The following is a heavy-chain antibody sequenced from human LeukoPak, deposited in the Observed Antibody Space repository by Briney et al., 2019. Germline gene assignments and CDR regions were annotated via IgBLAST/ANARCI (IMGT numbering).Heavy chain of an antibody. D-gene: IGHD3-22*01. V-gene: IGHV3-30*18. CDR2: ISYGGSNK. CDR3: AKDRYDSSEGWIDY. Sequence: SCKASGYTFTGYYMHWVRQAPGKGLEWVAVISYGGSNKYYADSVKGRFTISRENSKNTLYLQMNSLRAEDTAVYYCAKDRYDSSEGWIDYWGQGTLVTVSS. CDR1: GYTFTGYY. J-gene: IGHJ4*02.